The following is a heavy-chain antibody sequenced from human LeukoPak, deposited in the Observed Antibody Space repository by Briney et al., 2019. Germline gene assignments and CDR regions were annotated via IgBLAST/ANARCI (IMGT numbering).Heavy chain of an antibody. CDR2: FDPEDGET. J-gene: IGHJ4*02. D-gene: IGHD1-26*01. CDR3: ATVGGSYYGSHFDY. CDR1: GYTLTELS. Sequence: ASVKVSCKVSGYTLTELSMHWVRQAPGNGLEWMGGFDPEDGETIYAQKFQGRVTMTEDTSTDTAYMELSSLRTEDTAVYYCATVGGSYYGSHFDYWGQGTLVTVSS. V-gene: IGHV1-24*01.